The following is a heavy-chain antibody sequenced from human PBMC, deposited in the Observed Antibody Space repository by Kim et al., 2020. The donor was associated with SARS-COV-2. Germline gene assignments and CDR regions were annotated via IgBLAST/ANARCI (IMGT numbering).Heavy chain of an antibody. V-gene: IGHV4-59*01. CDR1: GGSISSYY. D-gene: IGHD6-6*01. Sequence: SETLSLTCTVSGGSISSYYWSWIRQPPGKGLEWIGYIYYSGSTNYNPSLKSRVTISVDTSKNQFSLKLSSVTAADTAVYYCARLCPVNSSSGWFDPWGQG. CDR2: IYYSGST. CDR3: ARLCPVNSSSGWFDP. J-gene: IGHJ5*02.